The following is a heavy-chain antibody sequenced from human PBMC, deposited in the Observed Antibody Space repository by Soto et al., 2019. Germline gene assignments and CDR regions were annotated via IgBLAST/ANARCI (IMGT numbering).Heavy chain of an antibody. CDR1: GFTFSSYG. CDR3: ARVGGIAVAGYGMDV. V-gene: IGHV3-33*01. D-gene: IGHD6-19*01. CDR2: IWYDGSNK. Sequence: GGSLRLSCAASGFTFSSYGMHWVRQAPGKGLEWVAVIWYDGSNKYYADSVKGRFTISRDNSKNTLYLQMNSLRAEDTAVYYCARVGGIAVAGYGMDVWGQGTTVTVSS. J-gene: IGHJ6*02.